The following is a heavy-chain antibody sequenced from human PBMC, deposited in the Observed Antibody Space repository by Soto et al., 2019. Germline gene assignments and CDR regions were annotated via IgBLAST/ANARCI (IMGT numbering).Heavy chain of an antibody. Sequence: ASVKVSCKASGFTFTSSAMQWVRQARGQRLEWIGWIVVGSGNTNYAQKFQERVTITRDMSTSTAYMELSSLRSEDTAVYYCAAAGITMVRGYYYGMDVWGQGTTVTVSS. CDR2: IVVGSGNT. CDR3: AAAGITMVRGYYYGMDV. V-gene: IGHV1-58*02. J-gene: IGHJ6*02. CDR1: GFTFTSSA. D-gene: IGHD3-10*01.